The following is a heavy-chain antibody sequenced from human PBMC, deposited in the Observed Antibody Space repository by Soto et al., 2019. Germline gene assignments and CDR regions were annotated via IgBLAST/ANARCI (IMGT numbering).Heavy chain of an antibody. J-gene: IGHJ6*02. CDR1: GFAFSSYS. Sequence: GGSLRLSCAASGFAFSSYSMNWVRQAPGKGLEWVSSISSSSSYIYYADSVKGRFTISRDNAKNSLYLQMNSLRAEDTAVYYCARDGYYYDSSGYQRARSGMDVWGQGTTVTVSS. D-gene: IGHD3-22*01. V-gene: IGHV3-21*01. CDR3: ARDGYYYDSSGYQRARSGMDV. CDR2: ISSSSSYI.